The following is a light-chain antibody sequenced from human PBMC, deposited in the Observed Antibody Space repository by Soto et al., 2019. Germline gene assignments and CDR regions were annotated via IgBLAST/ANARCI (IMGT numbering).Light chain of an antibody. Sequence: QSVLTQPPSVSRAPGQTVTISFTGGSSNIGEGYDVHWYQQVPVTAPKLVLYSNTPRPSGVPDRFSGSRSGSSASLAITGLKAEDEADYYCQSYDSIMTGSVFGTGTKVPVL. V-gene: IGLV1-40*01. CDR2: SNT. CDR3: QSYDSIMTGSV. J-gene: IGLJ1*01. CDR1: SSNIGEGYD.